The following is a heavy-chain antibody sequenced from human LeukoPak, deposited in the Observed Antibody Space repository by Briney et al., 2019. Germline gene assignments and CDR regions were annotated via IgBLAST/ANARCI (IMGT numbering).Heavy chain of an antibody. D-gene: IGHD3-22*01. CDR2: IKQDGSEK. CDR3: ARENYDSSGYYDLADY. Sequence: SGGSLRLSCAASGFTFSSYWMSWVRQAPGKGLEWVANIKQDGSEKYYVDSVKGRFTISRDNSKNTLYLQMNSLRAEDTAVYYCARENYDSSGYYDLADYWGQGTLVTVSS. CDR1: GFTFSSYW. J-gene: IGHJ4*02. V-gene: IGHV3-7*01.